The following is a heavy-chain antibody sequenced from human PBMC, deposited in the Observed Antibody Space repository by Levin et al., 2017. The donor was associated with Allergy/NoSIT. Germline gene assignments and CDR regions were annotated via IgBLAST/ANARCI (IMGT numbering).Heavy chain of an antibody. V-gene: IGHV4-28*01. J-gene: IGHJ4*02. CDR3: ATRKGDAGSFFDH. CDR1: GSSISSGHW. D-gene: IGHD3-16*01. CDR2: TYNTGIT. Sequence: TSQTLSLPCAVSGSSISSGHWWGWIRQPPGKGLEWIGYTYNTGITYYNPSLKSRLIVSLDTPKNQFSLKLSSVTAVDTAVYYCATRKGDAGSFFDHWGQGTLVTVSS.